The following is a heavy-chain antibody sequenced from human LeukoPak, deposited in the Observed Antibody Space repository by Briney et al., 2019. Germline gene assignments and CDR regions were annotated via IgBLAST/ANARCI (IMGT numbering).Heavy chain of an antibody. Sequence: GGSLRLSCAASGFTFSSYSMNWVRQAPGKGLEWVSYISSSSSTIYYADSVKGRFTISRDNAKNSLYLQMNSLRAEDTAVYYCARVSAGNYYYYYYMDVWGEGTTVTVSS. CDR1: GFTFSSYS. D-gene: IGHD6-13*01. J-gene: IGHJ6*03. CDR2: ISSSSSTI. CDR3: ARVSAGNYYYYYYMDV. V-gene: IGHV3-48*04.